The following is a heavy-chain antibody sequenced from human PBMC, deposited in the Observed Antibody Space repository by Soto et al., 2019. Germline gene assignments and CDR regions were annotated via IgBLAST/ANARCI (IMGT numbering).Heavy chain of an antibody. CDR1: VDYITTYY. D-gene: IGHD6-13*01. CDR2: IDASRNT. Sequence: SETLSLTGTFSVDYITTYYWSWIRQPAGTGLEWIGRIDASRNTNYNPPLNSRFTMSIDTSKKQFSLKLTSVTAADTAIYYCARYSNNWFQTEGMDVWGQGTTVTVSS. V-gene: IGHV4-4*07. CDR3: ARYSNNWFQTEGMDV. J-gene: IGHJ6*02.